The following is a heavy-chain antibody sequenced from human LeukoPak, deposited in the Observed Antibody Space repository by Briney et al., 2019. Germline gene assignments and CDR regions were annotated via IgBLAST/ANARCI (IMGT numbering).Heavy chain of an antibody. Sequence: GGSLRLSCAASGFTFSSYGMHWVRQAPGKGLEWVSFIRYDGSNKYYADSVKGRFTISRDNSKNTLYLQMNSLRAEDTAVYYCAKGGLLVASFDYWGQGTLVTVSS. J-gene: IGHJ4*02. CDR1: GFTFSSYG. V-gene: IGHV3-30*02. CDR2: IRYDGSNK. CDR3: AKGGLLVASFDY. D-gene: IGHD5-12*01.